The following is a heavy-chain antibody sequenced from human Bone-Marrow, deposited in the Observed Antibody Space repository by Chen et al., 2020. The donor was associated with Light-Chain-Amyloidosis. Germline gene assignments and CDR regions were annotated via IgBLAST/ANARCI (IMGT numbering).Heavy chain of an antibody. J-gene: IGHJ4*02. D-gene: IGHD3-3*02. V-gene: IGHV3-23*01. CDR2: ITGSGDNI. CDR1: GFTFSGYT. Sequence: EVQLLESGGGLVQPGGSLRLSCVASGFTFSGYTLSWVRQAPGKGLERVSGITGSGDNIFYADSVKGRFTISRDNSKDTLYLQMNNLRAEDTAVYYCAKFLGPNLHFFDSWGQGALVTVSS. CDR3: AKFLGPNLHFFDS.